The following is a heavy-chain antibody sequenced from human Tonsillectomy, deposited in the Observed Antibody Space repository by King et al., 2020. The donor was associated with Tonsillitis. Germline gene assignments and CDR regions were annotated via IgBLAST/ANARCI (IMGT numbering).Heavy chain of an antibody. Sequence: VQLVESGGGLIQPGGSLRLSCVVSGLTVSTNYMTWVRQAPEKGLEWVSVIYAGGNTNYADSVKGRFTISRDISKNTLYLQMNSLSAEDTAVYYCARSSGTYGRGWFDPWGQGTLVTVSS. CDR2: IYAGGNT. CDR1: GLTVSTNY. D-gene: IGHD1-26*01. J-gene: IGHJ5*02. V-gene: IGHV3-53*01. CDR3: ARSSGTYGRGWFDP.